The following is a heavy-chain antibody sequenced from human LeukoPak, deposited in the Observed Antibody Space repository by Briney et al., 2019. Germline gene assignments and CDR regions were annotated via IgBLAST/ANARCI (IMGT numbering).Heavy chain of an antibody. Sequence: GGSLRLSCAASGYTFSSYWMYWVRQAPGKGLVWVSRINSDGSSTSYAASVKGRFTISRDNAKNTLYLQMNSLRVEDTAVYYCTRVIAAAGPPFDHWGQGTLVTVSS. CDR2: INSDGSST. V-gene: IGHV3-74*01. CDR1: GYTFSSYW. CDR3: TRVIAAAGPPFDH. J-gene: IGHJ4*02. D-gene: IGHD6-13*01.